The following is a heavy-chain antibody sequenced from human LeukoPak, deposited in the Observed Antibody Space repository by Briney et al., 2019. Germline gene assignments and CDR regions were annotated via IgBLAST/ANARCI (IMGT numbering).Heavy chain of an antibody. CDR1: GFAFTSYT. V-gene: IGHV3-21*01. CDR2: ISGSNSDI. CDR3: ARDSRTVYYYYGMDV. Sequence: GGSLRLSCAASGFAFTSYTMNWVRQAPGRGLEWVSSISGSNSDISYADSVKGRFTTSRDNAKNSLYLQMNSLRAEDTAVYYCARDSRTVYYYYGMDVWGQGTTVTVSS. J-gene: IGHJ6*02.